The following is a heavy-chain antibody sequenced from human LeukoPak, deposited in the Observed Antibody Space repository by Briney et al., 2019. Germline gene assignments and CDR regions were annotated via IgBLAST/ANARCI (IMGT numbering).Heavy chain of an antibody. D-gene: IGHD3-3*01. V-gene: IGHV1-69*13. J-gene: IGHJ5*02. CDR1: GYTFTSYG. CDR3: ATSSITIFGVALNWFDP. CDR2: IIPIFGTA. Sequence: SVKVSCKAAGYTFTSYGISWVRQAPGQGLEWMGGIIPIFGTANYAQKFQGRVTVTADESTSTAYMELSSLRSEDTAVYYCATSSITIFGVALNWFDPWGQGTLVTVSS.